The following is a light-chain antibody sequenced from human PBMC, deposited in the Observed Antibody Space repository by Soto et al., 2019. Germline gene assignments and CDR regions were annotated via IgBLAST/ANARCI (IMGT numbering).Light chain of an antibody. CDR2: GAS. Sequence: IQLTQSPSSLSASVGDRVTITCRASQGVRSYLAWFQQRPGKAPKLLIFGASTLQNGVPARFSGGGFGTEFTLTIPSLQPEDFDTYYCHQVYTYHRTLGQGTKVDIK. J-gene: IGKJ1*01. V-gene: IGKV1-9*01. CDR1: QGVRSY. CDR3: HQVYTYHRT.